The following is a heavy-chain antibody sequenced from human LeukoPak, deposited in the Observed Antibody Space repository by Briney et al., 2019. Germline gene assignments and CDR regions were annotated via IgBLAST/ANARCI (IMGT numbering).Heavy chain of an antibody. CDR2: IIPIFGTA. V-gene: IGHV1-69*13. D-gene: IGHD3-10*01. J-gene: IGHJ6*02. Sequence: SGKVSCKASGGTFSSYAISWVRQAPGQGLEWMGGIIPIFGTANYAQKFQGRVTITADESTSTAYMELSSLRSEDTAVYYCARDSITMVRGVIQDYYYYGMDVWGQGTTVTVSS. CDR3: ARDSITMVRGVIQDYYYYGMDV. CDR1: GGTFSSYA.